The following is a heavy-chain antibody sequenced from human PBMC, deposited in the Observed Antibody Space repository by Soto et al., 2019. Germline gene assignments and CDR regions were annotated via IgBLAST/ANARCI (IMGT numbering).Heavy chain of an antibody. D-gene: IGHD4-4*01. Sequence: PSETLSLTCTVSGGSISSFCWSWIRQPPGQGLEWIGYICTGGTTKYNPSLKSRVTMSVDTSKPQFSLKLTSVTAADTAVYYCARVGSKSFYYATDVWGQGTTVTVSS. CDR3: ARVGSKSFYYATDV. CDR2: ICTGGTT. V-gene: IGHV4-4*09. J-gene: IGHJ6*02. CDR1: GGSISSFC.